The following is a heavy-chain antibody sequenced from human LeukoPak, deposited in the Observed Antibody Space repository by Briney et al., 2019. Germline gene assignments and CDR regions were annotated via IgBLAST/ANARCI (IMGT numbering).Heavy chain of an antibody. Sequence: PGGSLRLSCAASGFTFSSYSMNWVRQAPGKGLEWVSSISSSSSYIYYADSVKGRFTISRDNAKNSLYLQMNSLRAEDTAVYYCARGSGILTGDAFDIWGQGTMVTVSS. CDR1: GFTFSSYS. CDR3: ARGSGILTGDAFDI. J-gene: IGHJ3*02. V-gene: IGHV3-21*01. D-gene: IGHD3-9*01. CDR2: ISSSSSYI.